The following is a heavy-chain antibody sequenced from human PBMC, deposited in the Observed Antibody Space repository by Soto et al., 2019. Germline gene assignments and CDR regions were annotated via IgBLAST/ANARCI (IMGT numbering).Heavy chain of an antibody. D-gene: IGHD3-10*02. CDR3: ERIKIVRILTSYMDF. CDR1: GDYIGTSSSYC. Sequence: PSQTLSLTCTVSGDYIGTSSSYCWGWIHQPPGKGLEWIANMYYSGSTYYNPSLKSRVSISLETSKNQFSLKLSSVTAADSAVYYCERIKIVRILTSYMDFWGKGTTVTVSS. CDR2: MYYSGST. V-gene: IGHV4-39*01. J-gene: IGHJ6*03.